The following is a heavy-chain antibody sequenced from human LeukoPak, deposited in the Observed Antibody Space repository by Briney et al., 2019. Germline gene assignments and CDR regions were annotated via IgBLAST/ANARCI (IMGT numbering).Heavy chain of an antibody. J-gene: IGHJ5*02. D-gene: IGHD4-11*01. V-gene: IGHV4-4*07. Sequence: SETLSLTCTVSGGSISSYYWTWIRQPAGKGLEWIGRIYASGSTKYNPSLKSRVTMSVDTSKNQFSLMLTSVTAADTAVYYCARDPYSNYDNWFDPWGLGILVTVSS. CDR2: IYASGST. CDR3: ARDPYSNYDNWFDP. CDR1: GGSISSYY.